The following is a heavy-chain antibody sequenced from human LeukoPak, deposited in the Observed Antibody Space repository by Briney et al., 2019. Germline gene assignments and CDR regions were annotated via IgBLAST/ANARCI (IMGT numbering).Heavy chain of an antibody. Sequence: SETLSLTCTVSGYSISSGYYWGWIRQRPGKGLEWIGSIYYSGSTYYNPSLKSRVTISVDTSKNQFSLKLSSVTAADTAVYYCARGYCSSTSCYTPGTYFDYWGQGTLVTVSS. J-gene: IGHJ4*02. CDR3: ARGYCSSTSCYTPGTYFDY. CDR2: IYYSGST. V-gene: IGHV4-38-2*02. CDR1: GYSISSGYY. D-gene: IGHD2-2*02.